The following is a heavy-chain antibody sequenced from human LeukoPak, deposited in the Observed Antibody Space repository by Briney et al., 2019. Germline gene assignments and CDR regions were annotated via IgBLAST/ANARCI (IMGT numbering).Heavy chain of an antibody. CDR3: AKESGTGYSSSWYNWFDP. V-gene: IGHV3-53*01. D-gene: IGHD6-13*01. CDR2: IYSGGTI. Sequence: PGGSLRLSCAASGFTVTSNCMSWVRQAPGKGLEWVSVIYSGGTISYADSVKGRFTISRDNSKNTLYLQMNSLRAEDTAVYYCAKESGTGYSSSWYNWFDPWGQGTLVTVSS. J-gene: IGHJ5*02. CDR1: GFTVTSNC.